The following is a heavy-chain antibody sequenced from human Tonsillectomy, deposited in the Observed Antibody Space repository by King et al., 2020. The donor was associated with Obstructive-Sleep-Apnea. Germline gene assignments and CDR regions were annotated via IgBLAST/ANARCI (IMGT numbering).Heavy chain of an antibody. J-gene: IGHJ4*02. CDR3: ARGIAAAGEYFDY. D-gene: IGHD6-13*01. V-gene: IGHV4-30-4*01. Sequence: PLQESGPGQVRPSQTLSLTCTVSGGSINTADYYWSWVRQPPGKGLEWIGYIFYTGSTFSNPSLMSRATISKDTSKNQFSLQLTSVTAADTAVYYCARGIAAAGEYFDYWGQGTLVTVSS. CDR1: GGSINTADYY. CDR2: IFYTGST.